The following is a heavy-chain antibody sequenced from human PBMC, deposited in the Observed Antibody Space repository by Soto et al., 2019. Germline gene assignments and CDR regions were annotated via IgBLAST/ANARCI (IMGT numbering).Heavy chain of an antibody. J-gene: IGHJ5*02. V-gene: IGHV4-30-2*01. CDR2: IYHSGST. CDR3: ARDQLEGNWFDP. CDR1: GGSISIGGYS. D-gene: IGHD1-1*01. Sequence: PSDTLSLTCAVSGGSISIGGYSWNGIRQPPGKGLEWIGYIYHSGSTLYNPSLKSRVTISVDKSKNQFSLKLSSVTAADTAVYYCARDQLEGNWFDPWGQGTLVTVSS.